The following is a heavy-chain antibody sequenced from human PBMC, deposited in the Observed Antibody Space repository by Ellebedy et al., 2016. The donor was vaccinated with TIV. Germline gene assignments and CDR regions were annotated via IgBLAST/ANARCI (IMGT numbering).Heavy chain of an antibody. J-gene: IGHJ3*02. CDR2: IGSSAYTT. Sequence: PGGSLRLSCAASGFTVSNNYISWVRQAPGKGLEWVSSIGSSAYTTHYADSVKGRFTISRDNSRNTLYLQMNSLRGEDTAVYFCAKDVRYTTGWGGALDIWGQGAMVTVSS. CDR1: GFTVSNNY. V-gene: IGHV3-23*01. CDR3: AKDVRYTTGWGGALDI. D-gene: IGHD2-8*02.